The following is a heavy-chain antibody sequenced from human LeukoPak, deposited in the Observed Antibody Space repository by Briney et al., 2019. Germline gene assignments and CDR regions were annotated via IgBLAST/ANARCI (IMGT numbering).Heavy chain of an antibody. CDR1: GFTFSSYS. D-gene: IGHD2-21*02. J-gene: IGHJ4*02. Sequence: AGGSLRLSCAASGFTFSSYSMNWVRQAPGKGLEWVSSISSSSSYIYYADSVKGRFTISRDNAKNSLYLQMNSLRAEDTAVYYCARDVVVTAIWYYFDYWGQGTLVTVSS. V-gene: IGHV3-21*01. CDR2: ISSSSSYI. CDR3: ARDVVVTAIWYYFDY.